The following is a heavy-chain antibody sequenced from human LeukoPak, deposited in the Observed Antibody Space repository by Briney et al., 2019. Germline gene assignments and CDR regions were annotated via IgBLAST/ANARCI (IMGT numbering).Heavy chain of an antibody. CDR1: GYTFTSYG. CDR2: ISVYNGNT. V-gene: IGHV1-18*01. CDR3: ARAPPGVPAAYTYTSDY. D-gene: IGHD2-2*01. Sequence: ASVKVSCKASGYTFTSYGISWVRQAPGQGLEWMGWISVYNGNTNYAQKFQGRVTMTTDTSTSTAYMELRSLRSDDTAVYYCARAPPGVPAAYTYTSDYWGQGTLVTVST. J-gene: IGHJ4*02.